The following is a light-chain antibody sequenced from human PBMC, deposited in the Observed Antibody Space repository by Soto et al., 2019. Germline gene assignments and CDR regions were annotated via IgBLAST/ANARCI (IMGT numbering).Light chain of an antibody. Sequence: DSQMLPSPTSLSATVGDSVTITCRASQSFTRWLAWYQQKPGKAPKLLIYDASNLEIGVPSRFSGSGSGTEFTLTISSLQPDDFATYYCQKYNSYLWTFGQGTKVDI. CDR3: QKYNSYLWT. CDR2: DAS. V-gene: IGKV1-5*01. J-gene: IGKJ1*01. CDR1: QSFTRW.